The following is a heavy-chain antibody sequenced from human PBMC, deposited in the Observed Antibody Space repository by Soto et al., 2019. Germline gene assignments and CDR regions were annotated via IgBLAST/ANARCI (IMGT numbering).Heavy chain of an antibody. CDR1: GGSFSGYY. V-gene: IGHV4-34*01. D-gene: IGHD4-17*01. CDR3: ASWDSYGDYDAFDI. J-gene: IGHJ3*02. Sequence: PSETLSLTCAVYGGSFSGYYWIWIRQPPGKGLEWIGEINHSGSTNYNPSLKSRVTISVDTSKNQFSLKLSSVTAADTAVYYCASWDSYGDYDAFDIWGQGTMVTVSS. CDR2: INHSGST.